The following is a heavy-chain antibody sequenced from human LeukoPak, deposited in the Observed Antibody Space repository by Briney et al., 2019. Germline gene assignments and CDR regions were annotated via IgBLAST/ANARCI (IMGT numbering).Heavy chain of an antibody. CDR2: IYTSGST. Sequence: SETLSLTCTVSGGSISSYYWSWIRQPAGKGQEWIGRIYTSGSTNYNPSLQSRVTISVDTSKNQLSLRVTSMTAADTAVYYCARDTSGYYGRYESWGQGILVTVSS. D-gene: IGHD3-3*01. V-gene: IGHV4-4*07. J-gene: IGHJ4*02. CDR3: ARDTSGYYGRYES. CDR1: GGSISSYY.